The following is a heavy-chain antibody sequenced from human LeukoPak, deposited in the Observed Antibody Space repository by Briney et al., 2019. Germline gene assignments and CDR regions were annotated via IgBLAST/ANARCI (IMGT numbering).Heavy chain of an antibody. J-gene: IGHJ4*02. Sequence: ASVKVSCKASGYTFTTYYMHWVRQAPGQGLEWMGIINPSGGSTSYAQKFQGRVTMTRDTSTSTVYMELSSLRSEDTAVCYCARESYDSSGSPGFDYWGQGTLVTVSS. CDR1: GYTFTTYY. V-gene: IGHV1-46*01. D-gene: IGHD3-22*01. CDR2: INPSGGST. CDR3: ARESYDSSGSPGFDY.